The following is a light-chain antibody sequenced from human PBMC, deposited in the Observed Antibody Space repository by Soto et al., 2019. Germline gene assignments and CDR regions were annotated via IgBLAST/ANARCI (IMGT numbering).Light chain of an antibody. J-gene: IGKJ1*01. CDR1: QSVGSN. Sequence: EIVLTQSPATLSLSPGERATLSCRASQSVGSNLAWYQQKPGQAPRLLIYGASTRATGIPARFSGSGSGTEFTLTISSLQSEDFAVYYCQQYNNWLRTFGQGTKVDIK. CDR3: QQYNNWLRT. CDR2: GAS. V-gene: IGKV3-15*01.